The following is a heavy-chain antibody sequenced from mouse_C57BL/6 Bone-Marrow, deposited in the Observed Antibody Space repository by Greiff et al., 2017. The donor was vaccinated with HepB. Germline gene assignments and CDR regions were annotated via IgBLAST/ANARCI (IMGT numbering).Heavy chain of an antibody. CDR1: GYTFTDYE. D-gene: IGHD1-1*01. CDR2: IDPETGGT. CDR3: TRPSYGSSYDYFDY. V-gene: IGHV1-15*01. J-gene: IGHJ2*01. Sequence: QVQLKESGAELVRPGASVTLSCKASGYTFTDYEMHWVKQTPVHGLDWIGAIDPETGGTAYNQKFKGKAILTADKSSSTAYMERRSLTSEDSAVYYCTRPSYGSSYDYFDYWGQGTTLTVSS.